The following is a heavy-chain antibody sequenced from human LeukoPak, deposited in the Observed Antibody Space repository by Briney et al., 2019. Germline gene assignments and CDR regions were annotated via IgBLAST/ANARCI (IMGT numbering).Heavy chain of an antibody. CDR1: GFTFSSYS. V-gene: IGHV3-21*01. CDR2: ISSSSSYI. Sequence: PGESLRLSCAASGFTFSSYSMNWVRQAPGKGLEWVSSISSSSSYIYYADSVKGRFTISRDNAKNSLYLQMNSLRAEDTAVYYCARDAVRGNWFDPWGQGTLVTVSS. CDR3: ARDAVRGNWFDP. D-gene: IGHD3-10*02. J-gene: IGHJ5*02.